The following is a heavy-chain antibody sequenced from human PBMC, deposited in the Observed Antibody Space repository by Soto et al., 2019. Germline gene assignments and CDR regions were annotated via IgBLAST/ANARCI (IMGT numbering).Heavy chain of an antibody. J-gene: IGHJ4*02. Sequence: QVQLVQSGAEVKKPGASVKVSCKASGYTFTNYAMHWVRQAPGQRLEWMGWINAGNGNTKYSQQFPGRVTITRDTSASTAYMELSSLRSEDTAVYSCARSSGYYYLEYWGQGTLVTVSS. CDR3: ARSSGYYYLEY. CDR1: GYTFTNYA. V-gene: IGHV1-3*01. D-gene: IGHD3-22*01. CDR2: INAGNGNT.